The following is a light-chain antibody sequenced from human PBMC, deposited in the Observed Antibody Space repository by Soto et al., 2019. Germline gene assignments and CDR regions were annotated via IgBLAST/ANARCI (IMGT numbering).Light chain of an antibody. J-gene: IGLJ3*02. Sequence: QTVVTQEPSLTVSPGGTVTLTCASSTGAVTSGHYPNWFQQKPGQAPRSLIYSTSNEHSWTPARFSGSLLGGEAALTLSGVQPEDEAEYYCLLFDGGAWVFGGGTKLTVL. CDR2: STS. CDR3: LLFDGGAWV. V-gene: IGLV7-43*01. CDR1: TGAVTSGHY.